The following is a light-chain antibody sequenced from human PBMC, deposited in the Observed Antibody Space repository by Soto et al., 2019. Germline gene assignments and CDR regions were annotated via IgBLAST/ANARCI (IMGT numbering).Light chain of an antibody. CDR1: ESVRNNS. CDR3: HHYGYGADT. CDR2: GAS. V-gene: IGKV3-20*01. Sequence: LTQPPGTLSLSPGERATLSCRASESVRNNSLAWYQQHPGQAPRLLIFGASSRATGIPDRFTGTGSGAAVSLTISRLEPDDSAVYFCHHYGYGADTFGQGTKLEIK. J-gene: IGKJ2*01.